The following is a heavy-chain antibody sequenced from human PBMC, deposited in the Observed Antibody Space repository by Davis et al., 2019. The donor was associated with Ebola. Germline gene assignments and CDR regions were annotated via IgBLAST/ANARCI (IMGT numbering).Heavy chain of an antibody. CDR3: AREDPYCSGGSCPFDY. CDR2: IIPIFGTA. CDR1: GYTFTSYA. V-gene: IGHV1-69*13. Sequence: SVKVSCKASGYTFTSYAMHWVRQAPGQGLEWMGGIIPIFGTANYAQKFQGRVTITADESTSTAYMELSSLRSEDTAVYYCAREDPYCSGGSCPFDYWGQGTLVTVSS. J-gene: IGHJ4*02. D-gene: IGHD2-15*01.